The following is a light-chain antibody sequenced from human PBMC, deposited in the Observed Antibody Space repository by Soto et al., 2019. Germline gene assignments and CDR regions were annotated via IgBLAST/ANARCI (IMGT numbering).Light chain of an antibody. J-gene: IGKJ5*01. Sequence: EIVMTQSPATLSVSPGERATLSCRASLSISTHLAWYKQKPGQAPRLLIYGASTRATGIPARFSGSGSGTEFTLTITRLEPEDSAVYFCQQYTGPPTTFGQGTRLEIK. CDR2: GAS. CDR1: LSISTH. CDR3: QQYTGPPTT. V-gene: IGKV3-15*01.